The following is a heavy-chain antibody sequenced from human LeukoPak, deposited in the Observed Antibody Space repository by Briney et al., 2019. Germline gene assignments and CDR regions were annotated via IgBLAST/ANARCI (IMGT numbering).Heavy chain of an antibody. CDR2: ISWYSGSI. J-gene: IGHJ4*02. CDR3: AKDSAGTFDY. D-gene: IGHD6-19*01. CDR1: GFTFDDYA. Sequence: GGSLRLSCAASGFTFDDYAMHWVRQAPGKGLEWVSGISWYSGSIGYADSVKGRFTISRDNAKNSLYLQMNSLRAEDTALYYCAKDSAGTFDYWGQGTLVTVSS. V-gene: IGHV3-9*01.